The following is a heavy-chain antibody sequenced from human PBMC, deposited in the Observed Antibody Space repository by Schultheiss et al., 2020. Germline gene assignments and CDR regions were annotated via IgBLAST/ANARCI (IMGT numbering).Heavy chain of an antibody. Sequence: GGSLRLSCAASGFTFSSYSMNWVRQAPGKGLEWVSYISSSSSTIYYADSVKGRFTISRDNAKNSLYLQMNSLRAEDTAVYYCAKGDYGDYVPFPFDYWGQGTLVTVSS. D-gene: IGHD4-17*01. CDR3: AKGDYGDYVPFPFDY. J-gene: IGHJ4*02. CDR2: ISSSSSTI. V-gene: IGHV3-48*04. CDR1: GFTFSSYS.